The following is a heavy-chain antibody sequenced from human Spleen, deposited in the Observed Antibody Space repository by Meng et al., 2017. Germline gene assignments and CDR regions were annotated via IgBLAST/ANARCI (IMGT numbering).Heavy chain of an antibody. Sequence: GESLKISCAASGFTVNSNYMSWVRQAPGKGLEWVSGISATGGGTYYADSVKGRFTISRDNSKNVLYLQMNSLRAEDTAVFYCAKKTYTYYDTLDGFDLWGQGTMVTVSS. V-gene: IGHV3-23*01. CDR2: ISATGGGT. D-gene: IGHD3-9*01. J-gene: IGHJ3*01. CDR1: GFTVNSNY. CDR3: AKKTYTYYDTLDGFDL.